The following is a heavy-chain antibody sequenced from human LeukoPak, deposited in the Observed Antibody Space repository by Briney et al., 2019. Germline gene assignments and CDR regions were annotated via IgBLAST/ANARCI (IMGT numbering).Heavy chain of an antibody. CDR3: ARDRTTGWNYDAFDI. J-gene: IGHJ3*02. V-gene: IGHV4-61*01. CDR2: IYYSGST. CDR1: GGSVSSGSYY. Sequence: SETLSLTCIVSGGSVSSGSYYWSWIRQPPGKGLEWIGYIYYSGSTNYNPSLKSRVTISVDTSKNQFSLKLSSVTAADTAVYYCARDRTTGWNYDAFDIWGQGTMVTVSS. D-gene: IGHD1-7*01.